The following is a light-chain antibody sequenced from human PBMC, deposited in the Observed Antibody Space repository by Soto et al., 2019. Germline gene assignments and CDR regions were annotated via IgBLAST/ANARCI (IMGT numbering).Light chain of an antibody. J-gene: IGLJ2*01. CDR1: SSDVGGYNY. CDR3: SSYTNSRSGDVV. V-gene: IGLV2-14*01. CDR2: GIS. Sequence: QSVLTQPASVSGSPGQSITISCTGTSSDVGGYNYVSWYQQLPGTAPKLIIYGISNRPSGVSNRFSGSKSGNTASLTITGLQAEDEADYYCSSYTNSRSGDVVFGGGTKLTVL.